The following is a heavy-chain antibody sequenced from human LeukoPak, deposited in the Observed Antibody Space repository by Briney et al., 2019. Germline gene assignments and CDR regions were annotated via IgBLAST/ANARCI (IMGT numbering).Heavy chain of an antibody. J-gene: IGHJ4*02. V-gene: IGHV3-48*04. CDR1: GFSFSSYN. CDR3: ARGSPSGLAFDY. Sequence: PGGSLRLSCAASGFSFSSYNMDWVRQAPGKGLEWVSSISSSTSTMYYPDSVKGRFTISRDNAKNSLYLQMNSLRAEDTAVYYCARGSPSGLAFDYWGQGTLVTVSS. CDR2: ISSSTSTM.